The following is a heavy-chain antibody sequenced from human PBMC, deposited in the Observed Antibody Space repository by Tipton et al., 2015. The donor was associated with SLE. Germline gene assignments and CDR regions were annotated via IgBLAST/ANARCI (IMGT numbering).Heavy chain of an antibody. D-gene: IGHD7-27*01. V-gene: IGHV4-34*12. Sequence: TLSLTCAVYGGSFSGYYWSWIRQPPGKGLEWIGEIIHSGSTNYNPSLKRRVTISVDTSKNQFSLKLSSVTAADTAVYYCASDKTGGFFDYWGQGTLVTVSS. CDR3: ASDKTGGFFDY. J-gene: IGHJ4*02. CDR2: IIHSGST. CDR1: GGSFSGYY.